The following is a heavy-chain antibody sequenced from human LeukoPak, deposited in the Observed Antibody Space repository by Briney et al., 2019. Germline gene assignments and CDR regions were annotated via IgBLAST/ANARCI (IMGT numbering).Heavy chain of an antibody. CDR2: INHSGST. CDR3: ARALYYYYYYMDV. V-gene: IGHV4-34*01. CDR1: GGSFSGYY. J-gene: IGHJ6*03. Sequence: SETLSLTCAVYGGSFSGYYWSWIRQPPGKGLEWIGEINHSGSTNYNPSLKSRVTMSVDTSKNQFSLKLSSVTAADTAVYYCARALYYYYYYMDVWGKGTTVTASS.